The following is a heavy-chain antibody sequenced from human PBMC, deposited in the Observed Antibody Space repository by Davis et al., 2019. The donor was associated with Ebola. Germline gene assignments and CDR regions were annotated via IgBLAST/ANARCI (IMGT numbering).Heavy chain of an antibody. V-gene: IGHV3-33*01. CDR1: GFTFSSYG. J-gene: IGHJ4*02. D-gene: IGHD6-19*01. CDR3: ARDGYSNDWGDY. Sequence: PGGSLRLTCAASGFTFSSYGMHWVRQAPGKGLEWVAVIWYDGSNKYYADSVKGRFTISRDNSKNTLYLQMNSLRDEDTAVYYCARDGYSNDWGDYWGQGTLVTVSS. CDR2: IWYDGSNK.